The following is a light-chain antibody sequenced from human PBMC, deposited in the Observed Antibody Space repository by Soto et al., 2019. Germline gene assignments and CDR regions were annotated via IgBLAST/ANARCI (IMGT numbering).Light chain of an antibody. J-gene: IGLJ1*01. Sequence: QSVLTQPASVSGSPGQSITISCTGTSSDVGGYNYVSWYQQHPGKAPKLMIDEVSNRPSGVSNRFSGSKSGNTASLTISGLQAEDEADYYCSSYTGSSTYVFGTGTKVTAL. CDR1: SSDVGGYNY. V-gene: IGLV2-14*01. CDR2: EVS. CDR3: SSYTGSSTYV.